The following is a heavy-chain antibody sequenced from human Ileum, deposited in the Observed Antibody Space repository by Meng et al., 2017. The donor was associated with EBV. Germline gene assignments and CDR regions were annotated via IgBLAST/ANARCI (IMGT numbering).Heavy chain of an antibody. CDR3: ARCYDSSGYYELNHFDH. V-gene: IGHV4-34*01. J-gene: IGHJ4*02. CDR2: ITHSGST. CDR1: GGSLSGYY. Sequence: QVQLQEWGAGLLKPSETLFLSCAVYGGSLSGYYGSWIRQPPGKGLEWIGEITHSGSTNYNSSLKSRVTILVDTSKNQLSLKMNSVTAADTAVYYCARCYDSSGYYELNHFDHWGQGTLVTVSS. D-gene: IGHD3-22*01.